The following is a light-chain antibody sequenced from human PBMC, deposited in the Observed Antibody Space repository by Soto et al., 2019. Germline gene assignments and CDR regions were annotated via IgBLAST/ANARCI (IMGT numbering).Light chain of an antibody. J-gene: IGLJ2*01. Sequence: QSALTQPASVSAAPGQKVTISCSGSSSNIGNNYVSWYQQLPGTAPKLLIYENNKRPSGIPDRFSGSKSGTSATLGITGLQTGDEADYYCGTWDSSLSAVVFGGGTKVTVL. CDR3: GTWDSSLSAVV. CDR1: SSNIGNNY. V-gene: IGLV1-51*02. CDR2: ENN.